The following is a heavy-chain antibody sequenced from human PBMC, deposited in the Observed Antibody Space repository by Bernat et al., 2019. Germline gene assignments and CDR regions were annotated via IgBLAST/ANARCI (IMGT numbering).Heavy chain of an antibody. V-gene: IGHV3-30*18. J-gene: IGHJ4*02. CDR1: GFTFSSYG. CDR3: AKASSGYGDYFDY. Sequence: QVQLVESGGGVVQPGRSLRLSCAASGFTFSSYGMHWVRQAPGKGLEWVAVISYDGSNKYYADSVKDRFTISRDNSKNTLYLQMNSLRAEDTAVYYCAKASSGYGDYFDYWGQGTLVTVSS. CDR2: ISYDGSNK. D-gene: IGHD3-22*01.